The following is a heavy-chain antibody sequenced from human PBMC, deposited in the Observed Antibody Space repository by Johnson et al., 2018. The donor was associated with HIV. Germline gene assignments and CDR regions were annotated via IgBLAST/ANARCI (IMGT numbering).Heavy chain of an antibody. CDR3: ARGAYYYLS. V-gene: IGHV3-7*01. CDR1: GFSFRSYW. J-gene: IGHJ3*01. CDR2: IKQDGSET. Sequence: EVQLVESGGGLVRPGGSLRLSCAASGFSFRSYWMSWVRQAPGKGLEWVANIKQDGSETFYADSVKGRFIISRDNARNSVFLQMNSLRAEDTAVYYCARGAYYYLSWGQGTMVTVSS. D-gene: IGHD3-22*01.